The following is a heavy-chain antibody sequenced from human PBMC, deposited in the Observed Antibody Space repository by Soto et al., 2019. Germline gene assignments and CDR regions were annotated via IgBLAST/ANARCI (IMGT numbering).Heavy chain of an antibody. J-gene: IGHJ4*02. D-gene: IGHD6-19*01. CDR1: GCTFSSYW. CDR3: ARDGSSGWHFDS. CDR2: VRQDGSQK. V-gene: IGHV3-7*01. Sequence: GSLGPSGKASGCTFSSYWMSWVRQAPGKGLEWVANVRQDGSQKYLVDSVKVRFTISRDNAKNSMYLHMNSLRAEDTAVYYCARDGSSGWHFDSWGQGTLVTVSS.